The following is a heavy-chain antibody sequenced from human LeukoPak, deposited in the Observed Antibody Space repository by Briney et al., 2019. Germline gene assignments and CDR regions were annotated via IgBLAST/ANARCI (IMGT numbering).Heavy chain of an antibody. Sequence: KTSETLSLTCTVSGGSISSYYWSWIRQPPGKGLEWIGYIYYSGSTNYNPSLKSRVTISVDTSKNQFSLKLSSVTAADTAVYYCARDSWALSADCWGQGSLVTVSS. V-gene: IGHV4-59*01. CDR3: ARDSWALSADC. J-gene: IGHJ4*02. CDR1: GGSISSYY. CDR2: IYYSGST. D-gene: IGHD3-3*02.